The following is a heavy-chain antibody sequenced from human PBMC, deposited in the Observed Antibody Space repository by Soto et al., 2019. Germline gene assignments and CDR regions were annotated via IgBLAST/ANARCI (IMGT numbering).Heavy chain of an antibody. CDR2: IIPIFGTA. J-gene: IGHJ4*02. V-gene: IGHV1-69*01. Sequence: QVQLVQSGAEVKKPGSSVKVSCKASGGTFSSYSINWVRQAPGQGLEWMGEIIPIFGTANYAQKFQGRVTITADESTSKGFMGLSSLGSEDTAGDYCGRKGGRHSGGIDYWGQGTLVNVSS. CDR3: GRKGGRHSGGIDY. CDR1: GGTFSSYS. D-gene: IGHD1-26*01.